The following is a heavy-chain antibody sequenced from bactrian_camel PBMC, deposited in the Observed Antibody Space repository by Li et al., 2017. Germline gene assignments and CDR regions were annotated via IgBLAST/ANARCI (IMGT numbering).Heavy chain of an antibody. CDR3: AARACFLSSYTY. Sequence: HVQLVESGGDSVQTGGSLRLSCAVVGDIYGTHCINWFRQAPGNEREAVAHIDKNGGTTYADSVKGRFTISTDNAKNTLYLQMNSLKLEDTAMYYCAARACFLSSYTYWGQGTQVTVS. CDR1: GDIYGTHC. D-gene: IGHD2*01. J-gene: IGHJ4*01. CDR2: IDKNGGT. V-gene: IGHV3S1*01.